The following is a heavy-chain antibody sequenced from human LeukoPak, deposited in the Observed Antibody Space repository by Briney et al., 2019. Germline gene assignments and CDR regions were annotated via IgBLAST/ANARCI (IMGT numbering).Heavy chain of an antibody. CDR2: MNPNSGGT. Sequence: GASVKVSCKASGYTFTGYYLHWVRQAPGQGLEWMGWMNPNSGGTNYAQKFQGRVTMTRDTSISTAYMELSRLTSDDTAVYYCARDSCSGGTCYSGWFDPWGQGTLVTVSS. CDR3: ARDSCSGGTCYSGWFDP. J-gene: IGHJ5*02. CDR1: GYTFTGYY. V-gene: IGHV1-2*02. D-gene: IGHD2-15*01.